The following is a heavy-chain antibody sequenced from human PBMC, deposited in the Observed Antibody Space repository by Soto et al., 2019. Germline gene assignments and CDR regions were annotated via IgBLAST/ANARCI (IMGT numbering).Heavy chain of an antibody. CDR1: GFTVSSNY. V-gene: IGHV3-66*01. D-gene: IGHD1-20*01. J-gene: IGHJ4*02. CDR2: IYSGGST. Sequence: GGSLRLSCAASGFTVSSNYMSWVRQAPGKGLEWVSVIYSGGSTYYADSVKGRFTISRDNSKNTLYLQMNSLRAEDTAVYYCARDIGVGITGTTGLWGQGTLVTVSS. CDR3: ARDIGVGITGTTGL.